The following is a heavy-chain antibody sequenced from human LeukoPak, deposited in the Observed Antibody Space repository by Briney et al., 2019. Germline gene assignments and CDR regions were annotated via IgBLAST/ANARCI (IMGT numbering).Heavy chain of an antibody. Sequence: GGSLRLSCAASGFTFSSYAMSWVRQAPGKGLEWVSAISGSGGSTYCADSVKGRFTISRDNSKNTLYLQMNSLRAEDTAVYYCAKPTGPYGDYFNPLDWGQGTLVTVSS. CDR1: GFTFSSYA. CDR3: AKPTGPYGDYFNPLD. CDR2: ISGSGGST. V-gene: IGHV3-23*01. D-gene: IGHD4-17*01. J-gene: IGHJ4*02.